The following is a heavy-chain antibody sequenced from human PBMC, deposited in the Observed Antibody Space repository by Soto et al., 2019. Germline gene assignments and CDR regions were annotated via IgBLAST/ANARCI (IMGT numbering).Heavy chain of an antibody. CDR1: GYTFSSYG. CDR2: ISANNGNT. CDR3: ARFGGYSGYDSLDY. J-gene: IGHJ4*02. D-gene: IGHD5-12*01. V-gene: IGHV1-18*01. Sequence: ASVKVSCKASGYTFSSYGISWVRQAPGQGLEWMGWISANNGNTNYAQKFQGRVTITTDTSTSTAYMELRSLRSEDTAVYYCARFGGYSGYDSLDYWGQGTLVTVSS.